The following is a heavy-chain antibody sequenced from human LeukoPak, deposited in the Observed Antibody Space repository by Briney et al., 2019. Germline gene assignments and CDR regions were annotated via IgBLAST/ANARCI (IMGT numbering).Heavy chain of an antibody. CDR3: ARSDTLYHYMDV. D-gene: IGHD5-18*01. J-gene: IGHJ6*03. Sequence: GGSLRLSCAASGFNFSDYYMSWIRQAPGKGLEWASYISSSGSTIYYADSVKGRFTISRDNAKNSLYLQMNSLRAEDTAVYYCARSDTLYHYMDVWGKGTTVTISS. V-gene: IGHV3-11*01. CDR2: ISSSGSTI. CDR1: GFNFSDYY.